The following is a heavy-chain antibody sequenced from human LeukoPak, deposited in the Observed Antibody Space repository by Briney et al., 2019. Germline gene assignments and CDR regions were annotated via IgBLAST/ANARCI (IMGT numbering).Heavy chain of an antibody. Sequence: GGSLRLSCAASGFTFSSYAMSWVRQAPGKGLEWVSAISGGGDSTYFADSMKGRFTISRDNSKNTLYLQMNTLGAEDTAVYYCAKGSSSWYPFDYWGQGTLVTVSS. CDR2: ISGGGDST. CDR1: GFTFSSYA. V-gene: IGHV3-23*01. J-gene: IGHJ4*02. CDR3: AKGSSSWYPFDY. D-gene: IGHD6-13*01.